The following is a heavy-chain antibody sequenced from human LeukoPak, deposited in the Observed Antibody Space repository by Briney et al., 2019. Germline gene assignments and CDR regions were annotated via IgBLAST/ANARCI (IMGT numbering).Heavy chain of an antibody. D-gene: IGHD7-27*01. CDR1: GFTFSSYS. Sequence: PGGSLRLSCAASGFTFSSYSMNWVRQAPGKGLEWVSSISSSSSYIYYADSVKGRFTISRDNAKNSLYLQMNSLRAEDTAVYYCARGPLLTGEVGDYWGQGTLVTVSS. CDR3: ARGPLLTGEVGDY. V-gene: IGHV3-21*01. J-gene: IGHJ4*02. CDR2: ISSSSSYI.